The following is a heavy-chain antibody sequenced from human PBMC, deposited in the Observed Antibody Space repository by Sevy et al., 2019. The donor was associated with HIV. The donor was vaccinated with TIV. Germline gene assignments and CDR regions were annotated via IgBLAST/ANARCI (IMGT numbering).Heavy chain of an antibody. Sequence: GGSLRLSCTASGFTFGDYAMNWVRQAPGKGLEWVAFFKSTAYGGTVDHAASVKGRFTMSRDDSRDIAYLQMNDLKTEDTGIYYCKRWKGAQSIFDYWGQGALVTVSS. CDR2: FKSTAYGGTV. CDR1: GFTFGDYA. D-gene: IGHD1-1*01. J-gene: IGHJ4*02. V-gene: IGHV3-49*04. CDR3: KRWKGAQSIFDY.